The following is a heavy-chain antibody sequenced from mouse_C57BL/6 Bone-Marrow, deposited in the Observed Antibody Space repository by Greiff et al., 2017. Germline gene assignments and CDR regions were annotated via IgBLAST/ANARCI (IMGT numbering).Heavy chain of an antibody. CDR2: INPNNGGT. CDR3: ASSKLYYFDY. J-gene: IGHJ2*01. Sequence: EVQLQQSGPELVKPGASVKISCKASGYTFTDYYMNWVKQSHGKSLEWIGDINPNNGGTSYNQKFKGKAKLTVDKSSSTAYMELRSLTSEDSAVYYCASSKLYYFDYWGQGTTLTVSS. CDR1: GYTFTDYY. V-gene: IGHV1-26*01. D-gene: IGHD1-3*01.